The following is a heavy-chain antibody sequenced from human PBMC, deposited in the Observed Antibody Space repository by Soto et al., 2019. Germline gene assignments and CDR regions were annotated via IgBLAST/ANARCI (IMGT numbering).Heavy chain of an antibody. D-gene: IGHD5-18*01. Sequence: QLQLQESGPGLVKPSETLSLTCTVSGGSISSSSYYWGWIRQPPGKGLEWIGSIYYSGSTYYNPSLKSPAPXSXHXPKNQFSLKLSSVTAADTAVYYCARHPGYGLYDFDYWGQGTLVTVSS. V-gene: IGHV4-39*01. CDR3: ARHPGYGLYDFDY. CDR2: IYYSGST. J-gene: IGHJ4*02. CDR1: GGSISSSSYY.